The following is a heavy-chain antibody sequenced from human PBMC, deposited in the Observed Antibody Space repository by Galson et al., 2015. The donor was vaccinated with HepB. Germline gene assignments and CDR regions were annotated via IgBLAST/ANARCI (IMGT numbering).Heavy chain of an antibody. CDR3: ARDGGGYCSGGSCAH. V-gene: IGHV3-66*01. CDR1: GFTVSSNY. Sequence: SLRLSCAASGFTVSSNYMSWVRQAPGKGLEWVSVIYSGGSTYYADSVKGRFTISRDNSKNTLYLQMNSLRAEDTAVYYCARDGGGYCSGGSCAHWGQGTLVTVSS. CDR2: IYSGGST. J-gene: IGHJ4*02. D-gene: IGHD2-15*01.